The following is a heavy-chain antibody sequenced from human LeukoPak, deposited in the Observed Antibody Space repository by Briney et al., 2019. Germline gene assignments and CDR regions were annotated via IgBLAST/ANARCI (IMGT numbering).Heavy chain of an antibody. Sequence: GGSLRLSCTASGFTFSRNWMHWVRQTQGKGLVWVSRINSDGTSTKYADSVKGRFTISRDNAKNTLYLQMKSLRAEDTAVYYCARELLWFGENKADYWGQGTLVTVSS. J-gene: IGHJ4*02. CDR2: INSDGTST. CDR1: GFTFSRNW. CDR3: ARELLWFGENKADY. V-gene: IGHV3-74*01. D-gene: IGHD3-10*01.